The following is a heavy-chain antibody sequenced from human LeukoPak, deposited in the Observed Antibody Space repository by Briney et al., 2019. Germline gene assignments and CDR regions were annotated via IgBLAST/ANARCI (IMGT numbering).Heavy chain of an antibody. D-gene: IGHD1/OR15-1a*01. Sequence: SGGSLRLSCAASGFTFSSYAMSWVRQAPGKGLEWVSGFSGNGGSTYYADSVKGRLTISRDNSKNTLYLQMTSLRAEDTAVYYCAKAGNIRFDYWGQGTLVTVSS. CDR1: GFTFSSYA. V-gene: IGHV3-23*01. J-gene: IGHJ4*02. CDR2: FSGNGGST. CDR3: AKAGNIRFDY.